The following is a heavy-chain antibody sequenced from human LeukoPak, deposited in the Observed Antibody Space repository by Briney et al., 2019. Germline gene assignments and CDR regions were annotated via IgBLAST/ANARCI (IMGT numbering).Heavy chain of an antibody. D-gene: IGHD3-9*01. J-gene: IGHJ4*02. CDR3: ARGDSDILTGYLVY. Sequence: GGSLRLSCAASGFTFSSHAMGWVRQAPGKGLEWVSSISGRDGSTYYADSVKGRFTISRDNSKNTLYLQMNSLRAEDTAVYYCARGDSDILTGYLVYWGQGTLVTVSS. CDR2: ISGRDGST. CDR1: GFTFSSHA. V-gene: IGHV3-23*01.